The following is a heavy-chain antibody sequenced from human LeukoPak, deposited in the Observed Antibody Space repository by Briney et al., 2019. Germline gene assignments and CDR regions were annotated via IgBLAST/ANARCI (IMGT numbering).Heavy chain of an antibody. Sequence: PSETLSLTCTVSGGSISSGSYYWSWIRQPAGKGLEWIGRFYTSGSTNYNPSLKSRVTISVDTSKNQFSLKLSSVTAADTAVYYCARVTGYDWESSFDYWGQGTLVTVSS. CDR3: ARVTGYDWESSFDY. CDR1: GGSISSGSYY. D-gene: IGHD5-12*01. V-gene: IGHV4-61*02. J-gene: IGHJ4*02. CDR2: FYTSGST.